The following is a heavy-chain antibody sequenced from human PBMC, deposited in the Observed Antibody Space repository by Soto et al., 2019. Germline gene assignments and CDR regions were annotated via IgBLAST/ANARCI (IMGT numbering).Heavy chain of an antibody. CDR2: ISAYNGNT. V-gene: IGHV1-18*01. Sequence: QVQLVQSGAEVKKPGASVKVSCKASGYTFTSYGISWVRQAPGQGLEWMGWISAYNGNTNYAQKLQCRVTMTTDTSTNTAYKKLRRLRSDDTAVYYCERDAPQEDYWGQGLLVTVSS. CDR3: ERDAPQEDY. J-gene: IGHJ4*02. CDR1: GYTFTSYG.